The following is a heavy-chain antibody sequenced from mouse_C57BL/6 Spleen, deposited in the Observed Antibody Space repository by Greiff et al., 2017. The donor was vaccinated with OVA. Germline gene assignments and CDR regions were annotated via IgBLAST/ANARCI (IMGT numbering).Heavy chain of an antibody. Sequence: EVQRVESGPELVKPGASVKISCKASGYSFTGYYMNWVKQSPEKSLEWIGEINPSTGGTTYNQKFKAKATLTVDKSSSTAYMQLKSLTSEDSAVYYCARGDWDDYWGQGTTLTVSS. J-gene: IGHJ2*01. CDR3: ARGDWDDY. D-gene: IGHD4-1*01. CDR1: GYSFTGYY. CDR2: INPSTGGT. V-gene: IGHV1-42*01.